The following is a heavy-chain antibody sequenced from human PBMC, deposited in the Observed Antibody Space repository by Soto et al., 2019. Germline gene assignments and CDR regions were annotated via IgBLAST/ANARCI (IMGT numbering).Heavy chain of an antibody. J-gene: IGHJ3*02. V-gene: IGHV1-8*01. CDR1: GYTFTSYD. CDR3: ARNTRYYDFWSGAFDI. CDR2: MNPNSGNT. D-gene: IGHD3-3*01. Sequence: QVQLVQSGAEVKKPGASVKVSCKASGYTFTSYDINWVRQATGQGLEWMGWMNPNSGNTGYAQKFQGRVTMTRNTSISTAYMELSSLRSEDTAVYYCARNTRYYDFWSGAFDIWGQGTMVTVSS.